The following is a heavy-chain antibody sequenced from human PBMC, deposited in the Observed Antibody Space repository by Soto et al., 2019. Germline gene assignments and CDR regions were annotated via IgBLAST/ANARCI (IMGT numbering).Heavy chain of an antibody. D-gene: IGHD3-9*01. CDR1: GFTFTAFA. J-gene: IGHJ4*02. CDR3: AKDRYFDSYHFDY. Sequence: GGSLRLSCAVSGFTFTAFAIHWVRQAPGKGLEWVAVISYDGRDSHYADSVKGRLTISRDNSKNTVFLQINSLTTEDTAVYYCAKDRYFDSYHFDYWGQGTRVTVSS. CDR2: ISYDGRDS. V-gene: IGHV3-30*04.